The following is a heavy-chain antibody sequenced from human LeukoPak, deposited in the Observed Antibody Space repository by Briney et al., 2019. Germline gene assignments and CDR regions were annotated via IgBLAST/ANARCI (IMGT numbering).Heavy chain of an antibody. Sequence: GESLKISCKDSPYYFINFWIGWVRQMPGKGLEWMGIIYPADSDARYNPLFQGHVTISADRSASTAYLQWHSLKASDTAIYYCARGINDEYFQSWGQGTLVTVSS. J-gene: IGHJ1*01. V-gene: IGHV5-51*01. CDR2: IYPADSDA. CDR3: ARGINDEYFQS. D-gene: IGHD2/OR15-2a*01. CDR1: PYYFINFW.